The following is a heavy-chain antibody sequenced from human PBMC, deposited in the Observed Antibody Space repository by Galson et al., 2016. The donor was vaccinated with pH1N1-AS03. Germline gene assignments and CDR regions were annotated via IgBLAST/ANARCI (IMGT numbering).Heavy chain of an antibody. D-gene: IGHD4-17*01. CDR1: GGSIGVSY. CDR3: AKLRRGPWYLDL. V-gene: IGHV4-59*12. CDR2: FYYIANT. Sequence: TLSLTCTVSGGSIGVSYWSWIRQSPGRGVEWIGYFYYIANTKYNPSLKSRVTISVDTSKNQFSLNLTSVTAADTAVYYCAKLRRGPWYLDLWGRCTMVTVSS. J-gene: IGHJ2*01.